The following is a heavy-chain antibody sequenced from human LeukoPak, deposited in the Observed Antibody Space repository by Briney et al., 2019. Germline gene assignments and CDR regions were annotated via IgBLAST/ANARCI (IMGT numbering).Heavy chain of an antibody. V-gene: IGHV4-4*07. CDR3: ARDGTDVYGRAFDY. Sequence: SETLSLTCNVSGGSISSYFWTWIRQPAGKGLEWIGRIHASGTTNYNSSLKSRVSMSVDTSKNQFSLKLTSVTAADTAVYFCARDGTDVYGRAFDYWGQGTLVSVSS. CDR1: GGSISSYF. CDR2: IHASGTT. J-gene: IGHJ4*02. D-gene: IGHD3-10*01.